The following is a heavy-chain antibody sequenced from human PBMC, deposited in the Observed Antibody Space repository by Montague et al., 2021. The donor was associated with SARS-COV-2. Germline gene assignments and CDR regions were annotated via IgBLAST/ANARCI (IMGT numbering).Heavy chain of an antibody. J-gene: IGHJ6*02. CDR1: GASISSSSYY. V-gene: IGHV4-39*07. Sequence: SETLSLTCTVSGASISSSSYYWGWIRQPPGKGLEWIGSIDYSGSTYYNPSLKSRVTISVDASKNQFSLKLSSVTAADTAVYYCARVGRQQLVRLSGMDVWGQGTTVTVSS. D-gene: IGHD6-13*01. CDR3: ARVGRQQLVRLSGMDV. CDR2: IDYSGST.